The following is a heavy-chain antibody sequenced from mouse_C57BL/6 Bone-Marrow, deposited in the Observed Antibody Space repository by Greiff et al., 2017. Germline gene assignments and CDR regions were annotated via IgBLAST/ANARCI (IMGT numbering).Heavy chain of an antibody. D-gene: IGHD2-4*01. CDR3: AREIYYEYDDWFAY. V-gene: IGHV1-64*01. J-gene: IGHJ3*01. Sequence: QVQLQQPGAELVKPGASVKLSCKASGYTFTSYWMHWVKQRPGQGLEWIGMIHPNSGSTNYNEKFKGKATFTADTSSNTAYMQLSSLTTEDSAIYYCAREIYYEYDDWFAYWGQGTLVTVSA. CDR1: GYTFTSYW. CDR2: IHPNSGST.